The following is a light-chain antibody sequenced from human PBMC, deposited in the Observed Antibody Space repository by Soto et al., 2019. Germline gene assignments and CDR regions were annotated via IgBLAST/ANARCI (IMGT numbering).Light chain of an antibody. CDR3: QHYGSSGT. CDR2: GAS. J-gene: IGKJ1*01. V-gene: IGKV3-20*01. CDR1: QSVSSY. Sequence: EIVLTQSPGTRSLSPGETAALSCRASQSVSSYLAWYQQKPGQAPMLLIYGASNRATGIPDRFSVSGSGTDFTLSISRLQPEDFAVYYCQHYGSSGTFGQGTKVDI.